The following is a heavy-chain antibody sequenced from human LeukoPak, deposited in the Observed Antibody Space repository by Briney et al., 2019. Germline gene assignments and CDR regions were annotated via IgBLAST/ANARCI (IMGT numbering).Heavy chain of an antibody. D-gene: IGHD3-22*01. J-gene: IGHJ4*02. CDR1: GFTFSSYA. V-gene: IGHV3-23*01. Sequence: GGSLRLSCAASGFTFSSYAMSWVRQAPGKGLEWVSAISGSGGSTYYADSVKGRFTISRDNSKNTLYLQMNSLRAEDTAVYYCAKNPSYYYDSSGYYYFDYWGQGTLVTVSS. CDR3: AKNPSYYYDSSGYYYFDY. CDR2: ISGSGGST.